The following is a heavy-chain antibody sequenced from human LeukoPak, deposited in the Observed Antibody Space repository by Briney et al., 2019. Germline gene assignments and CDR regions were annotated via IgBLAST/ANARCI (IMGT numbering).Heavy chain of an antibody. V-gene: IGHV4-4*07. D-gene: IGHD3-10*01. CDR2: IYISGST. Sequence: PSETLSLTCTVPGGSISSYYWSWIRQPAGKGLEWIGRIYISGSTSYNPSLKSRVTMSVDTSKNQFSQKLSSVTAADTAVYYCAREDYYGSGSYPTFDYWGQGTLVTVSS. CDR1: GGSISSYY. J-gene: IGHJ4*02. CDR3: AREDYYGSGSYPTFDY.